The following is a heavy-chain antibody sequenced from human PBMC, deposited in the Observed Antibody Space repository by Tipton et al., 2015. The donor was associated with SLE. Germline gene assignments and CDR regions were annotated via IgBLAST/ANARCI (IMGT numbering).Heavy chain of an antibody. CDR3: ARVSIGSGWSYYFDY. V-gene: IGHV4-38-2*01. CDR1: GYSISSGYY. D-gene: IGHD6-19*01. CDR2: IYHSGST. Sequence: LRLSCAVSGYSISSGYYWGWIRQPPGKGLEWIGSIYHSGSTYYNPSLKSRVTISVDTSKNQFSLKLSSVTAADTAVYYCARVSIGSGWSYYFDYWGQGTLVTVSS. J-gene: IGHJ4*02.